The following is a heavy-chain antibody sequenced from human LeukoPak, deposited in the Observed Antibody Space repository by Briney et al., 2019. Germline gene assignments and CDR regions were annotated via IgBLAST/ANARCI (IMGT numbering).Heavy chain of an antibody. CDR1: AFTFTNYW. CDR3: ARRRYCNSTSCYEGAFDI. J-gene: IGHJ3*02. Sequence: GESLKISFEGSAFTFTNYWIAWVRQMPGKGLEWMGIIYPGDSGTRYSPSFQGQVTISADKSISTAYLQWSSLKASDTAIYYCARRRYCNSTSCYEGAFDIWGQGTMVTVSS. V-gene: IGHV5-51*01. D-gene: IGHD2-2*01. CDR2: IYPGDSGT.